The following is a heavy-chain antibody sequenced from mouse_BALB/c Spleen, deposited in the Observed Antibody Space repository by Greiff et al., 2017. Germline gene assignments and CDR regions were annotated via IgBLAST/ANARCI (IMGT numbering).Heavy chain of an antibody. CDR3: ASAGGGYYGSSPWFAY. CDR1: GFTFSDYY. D-gene: IGHD1-1*01. V-gene: IGHV5-4*02. Sequence: EVQLQESGGGLVKPGGSLKLSCAASGFTFSDYYMYWVRQTPEKRLEWVATISDGGSYTYYPDSVKGRFTISRDNAKNNLYLQMSSLKSEDTAMYYCASAGGGYYGSSPWFAYWGQGTLVTVSA. J-gene: IGHJ3*01. CDR2: ISDGGSYT.